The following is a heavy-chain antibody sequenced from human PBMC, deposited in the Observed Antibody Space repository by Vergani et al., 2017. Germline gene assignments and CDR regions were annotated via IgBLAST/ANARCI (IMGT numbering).Heavy chain of an antibody. J-gene: IGHJ4*02. CDR1: GYTFRNHG. CDR2: IIPIFGTA. V-gene: IGHV1-69*13. D-gene: IGHD1-26*01. CDR3: ARDDWHSGSYAPAAGY. Sequence: QVQLVQSGAEVKKPGASVKVSCMASGYTFRNHGITWLRQAPGQGLEWMGGIIPIFGTANYAQKFQGRVTITADESTSTAYMELSSLRSEDTAVYYCARDDWHSGSYAPAAGYWGQGTLVTVSS.